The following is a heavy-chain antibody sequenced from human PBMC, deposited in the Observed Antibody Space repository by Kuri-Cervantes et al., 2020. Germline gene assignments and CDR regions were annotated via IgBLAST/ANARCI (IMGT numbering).Heavy chain of an antibody. Sequence: GESLKISCAASGFTFSSYWMSWVRQAPGKGLEWLANIKQDGSEKYYVDSVKGRFTISRDNAKNSLYLQMNSLRAEDTAVYYCARATWGGGREGVYYDSSAFYYYGMDVWGQGTTVTVSS. CDR3: ARATWGGGREGVYYDSSAFYYYGMDV. J-gene: IGHJ6*02. CDR2: IKQDGSEK. D-gene: IGHD3-22*01. CDR1: GFTFSSYW. V-gene: IGHV3-7*01.